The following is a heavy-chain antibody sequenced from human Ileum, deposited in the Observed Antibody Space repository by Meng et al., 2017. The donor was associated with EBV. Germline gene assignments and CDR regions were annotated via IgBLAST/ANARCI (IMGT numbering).Heavy chain of an antibody. D-gene: IGHD3-22*01. CDR2: IYHHGTT. Sequence: QVQLQDSGPRLVKPSGTVSLTCAVSGGSIISSKWWSWVRQSPGTGLEWIGEIYHHGTTNYNPSLKSRVTISVDTSKNKFFLNLTSLTAADTAVYYCARLDSSGYYFGGWFDPWGQGILVTVSS. CDR1: GGSIISSKW. CDR3: ARLDSSGYYFGGWFDP. V-gene: IGHV4-4*02. J-gene: IGHJ5*02.